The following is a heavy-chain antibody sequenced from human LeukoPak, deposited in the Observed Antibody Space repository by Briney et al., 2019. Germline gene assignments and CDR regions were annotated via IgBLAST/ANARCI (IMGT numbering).Heavy chain of an antibody. CDR3: ARLSLDYDSSGYYRYYYYMDV. CDR1: GFTFSSYS. Sequence: GGSLRLSCAASGFTFSSYSMSWVRQAPGKGLEWVSYISSSSATIYYTDSVKGRFTISRGNAKNSLYLQMNSLRVDDMAVYYCARLSLDYDSSGYYRYYYYMDVWGKGTTVTVSS. J-gene: IGHJ6*03. CDR2: ISSSSATI. V-gene: IGHV3-48*01. D-gene: IGHD3-22*01.